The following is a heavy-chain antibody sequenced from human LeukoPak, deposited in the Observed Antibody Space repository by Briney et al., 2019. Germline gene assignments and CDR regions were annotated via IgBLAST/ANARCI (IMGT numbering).Heavy chain of an antibody. CDR3: AKYLGSGTSFDD. D-gene: IGHD3-10*01. CDR1: GFTFSSFA. Sequence: GGSLRLSCAASGFTFSSFAMSWVRQAPGKGLEWVSSISGSGGSTYYADSVQGRFTISRDNSKNTLYLQMNSLRAEDTAVYYCAKYLGSGTSFDDWGQGTLVTVSS. J-gene: IGHJ4*02. CDR2: ISGSGGST. V-gene: IGHV3-23*01.